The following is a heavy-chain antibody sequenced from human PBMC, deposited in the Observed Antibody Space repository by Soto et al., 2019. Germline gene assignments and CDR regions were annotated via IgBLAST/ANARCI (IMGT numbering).Heavy chain of an antibody. CDR3: VRDGTKTLRDWFDH. CDR2: IYATGTT. J-gene: IGHJ5*02. D-gene: IGHD1-1*01. Sequence: SETLSLTCTVSGASISGFYWSWIRKSAGKGLEWIGRIYATGTTDYNPSLKSRVMMSVDTSKKQFSLKLRSVTAADTAVYYCVRDGTKTLRDWFDHWGQGIXVTV. V-gene: IGHV4-4*07. CDR1: GASISGFY.